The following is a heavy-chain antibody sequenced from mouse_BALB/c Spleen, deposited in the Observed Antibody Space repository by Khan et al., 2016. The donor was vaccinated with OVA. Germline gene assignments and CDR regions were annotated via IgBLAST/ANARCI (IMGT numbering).Heavy chain of an antibody. CDR2: MIYSGNT. J-gene: IGHJ3*01. CDR1: GDSITSGY. D-gene: IGHD2-14*01. CDR3: ARSIYRYAFAY. Sequence: EVQLQESGPSLVKPSQTLSLTCSVTGDSITSGYWSWIRKFPGNKLEYMGYMIYSGNTYYNPSLKSRLSITRHTSKNQYYLQLNSVTTEDTATYYCARSIYRYAFAYWGQGTLVTVSA. V-gene: IGHV3-8*02.